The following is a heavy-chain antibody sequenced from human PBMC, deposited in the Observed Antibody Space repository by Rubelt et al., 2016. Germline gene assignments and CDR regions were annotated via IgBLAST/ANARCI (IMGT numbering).Heavy chain of an antibody. D-gene: IGHD2-2*01. CDR2: IHHSGST. Sequence: QVQLQESGPGLVKPSGTLSLTCAVSGGSISSNNWWTWVRQPPGKGLEWIGEIHHSGSTNYNPFLKSRVTISVDKSKNQFSRKLSSVTAADTAVYYCARGAEGSNSCYFDSWGQGTLVTVYS. CDR3: ARGAEGSNSCYFDS. CDR1: GGSISSNNW. V-gene: IGHV4-4*02. J-gene: IGHJ4*02.